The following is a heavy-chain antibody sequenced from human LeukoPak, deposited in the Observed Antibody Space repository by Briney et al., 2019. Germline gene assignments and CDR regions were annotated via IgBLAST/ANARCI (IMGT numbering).Heavy chain of an antibody. J-gene: IGHJ4*02. V-gene: IGHV3-23*01. CDR3: ARKNGGAFDY. CDR2: IGGSGGTT. D-gene: IGHD2-8*01. CDR1: GFTFSVYG. Sequence: PGGSLRLSCAASGFTFSVYGMSWVRQAPGKGLEWVSTIGGSGGTTYYADSVKGRFTISRDNSKNTLYLQMDGLRAVDTALYYCARKNGGAFDYWGQGTLITVSS.